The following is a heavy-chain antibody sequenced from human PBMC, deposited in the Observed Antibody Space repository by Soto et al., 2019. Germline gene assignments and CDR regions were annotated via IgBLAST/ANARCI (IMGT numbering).Heavy chain of an antibody. CDR1: GGSVSSGSYY. Sequence: SETLSLTCPVSGGSVSSGSYYWSWIRQPPGKGLEWIVYIYYSGSTNYNPSLKSRVTISVDTSKNQFSLKLSSVTAADTAVYYCARFESPLFDYWGQGTLVTVSS. J-gene: IGHJ4*02. V-gene: IGHV4-61*01. CDR3: ARFESPLFDY. CDR2: IYYSGST. D-gene: IGHD3-9*01.